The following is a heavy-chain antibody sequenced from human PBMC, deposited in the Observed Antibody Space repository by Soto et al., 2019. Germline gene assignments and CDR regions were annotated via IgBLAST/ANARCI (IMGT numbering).Heavy chain of an antibody. CDR1: GYTLTELS. J-gene: IGHJ4*02. D-gene: IGHD5-12*01. Sequence: GASVKVSCKVSGYTLTELSMHWVRQAPGKGLEWMGGFDPEDGETIYAQKFQGRVTMTEDTSTDTAYMELNSLRSEDTAVYYCATQFVATLLQTHFDYWGQGTLVTVSS. CDR3: ATQFVATLLQTHFDY. CDR2: FDPEDGET. V-gene: IGHV1-24*01.